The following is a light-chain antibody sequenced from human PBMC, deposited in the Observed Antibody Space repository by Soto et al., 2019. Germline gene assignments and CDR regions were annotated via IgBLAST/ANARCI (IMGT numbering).Light chain of an antibody. CDR1: SSDFGGYNY. Sequence: QSVLTQPASVSGSPGQSITISCTGTSSDFGGYNYVSWYQQHPGKSPKLMIYEVNNRPSGVSTRFSGSKSVNTASLTISGLQAEDEASYYCTSYTTTSAVVFGGGTKLTVL. V-gene: IGLV2-14*01. CDR2: EVN. CDR3: TSYTTTSAVV. J-gene: IGLJ2*01.